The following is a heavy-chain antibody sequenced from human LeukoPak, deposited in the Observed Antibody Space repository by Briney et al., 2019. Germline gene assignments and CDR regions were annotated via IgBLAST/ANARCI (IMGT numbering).Heavy chain of an antibody. Sequence: PSETLSLTCSVSGYSISSGYYWGWIRQPPGKGLEWIGSIYHSGSTYYNPSLKSRVTILADTSKNQFSLRLSSVTAADTAVYYCARGTAPLPHAARENRDAFDIWGQGTMVTVSS. J-gene: IGHJ3*02. V-gene: IGHV4-38-2*02. CDR1: GYSISSGYY. CDR2: IYHSGST. D-gene: IGHD1-14*01. CDR3: ARGTAPLPHAARENRDAFDI.